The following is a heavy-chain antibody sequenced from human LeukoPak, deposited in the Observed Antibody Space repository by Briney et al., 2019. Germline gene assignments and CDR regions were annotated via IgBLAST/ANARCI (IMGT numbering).Heavy chain of an antibody. J-gene: IGHJ4*02. CDR3: VRGVVSSGWYVDY. D-gene: IGHD6-19*01. Sequence: SETLSLTCTVSGGSISSYYWSWIRQPPGKGLEWIGYIYYSGSNNYNPSLKSRVTISVDTSKNQFSLKLSSVTAADTAVYYCVRGVVSSGWYVDYWGQGTLVTVSS. CDR1: GGSISSYY. V-gene: IGHV4-59*01. CDR2: IYYSGSN.